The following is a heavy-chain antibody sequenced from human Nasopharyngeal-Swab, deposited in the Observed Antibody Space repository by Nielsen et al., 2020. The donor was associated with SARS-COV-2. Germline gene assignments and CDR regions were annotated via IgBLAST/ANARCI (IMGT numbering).Heavy chain of an antibody. CDR2: INHSGST. CDR3: ARGDVVVPAAIYYYYYGMDV. J-gene: IGHJ6*02. CDR1: GDSIISYY. V-gene: IGHV4-34*01. D-gene: IGHD2-2*01. Sequence: SETLSLTCSVSGDSIISYYWSWIRQPPGKGLEWIGEINHSGSTNYNPSLKSRVTISVDTSKNQFSLKLSSVTAADTAVYYCARGDVVVPAAIYYYYYGMDVCGQGTTVTVSS.